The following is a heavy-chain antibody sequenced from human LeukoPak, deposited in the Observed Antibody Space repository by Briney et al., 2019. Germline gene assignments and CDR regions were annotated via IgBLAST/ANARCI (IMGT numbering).Heavy chain of an antibody. J-gene: IGHJ4*02. D-gene: IGHD2-2*01. CDR2: TYFRSKWSN. CDR1: GDTVSSNRAA. CDR3: ARLVGDQVVY. V-gene: IGHV6-1*01. Sequence: SQTLSLTCALSGDTVSSNRAAWNWIRQSPSRGLEWLGRTYFRSKWSNYYALSVKSRITINPDTSKNQYPLQLKFVTPEDTAVYYCARLVGDQVVYWGQGTLVTVCS.